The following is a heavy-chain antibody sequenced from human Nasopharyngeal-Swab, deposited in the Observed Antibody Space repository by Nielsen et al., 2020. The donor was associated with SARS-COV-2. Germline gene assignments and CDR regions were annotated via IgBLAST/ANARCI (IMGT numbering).Heavy chain of an antibody. CDR1: GGSISSGGYY. Sequence: SETLSLTCTVSGGSISSGGYYWSWIRQHPGKGLEWIGYIYYSGSTYSNPSLKSRVTISVDTSKNQFSLKLSSVTAADTAVYYCARRFTDTIFGANNYYFDYWGQGTLVTVSS. J-gene: IGHJ4*02. CDR2: IYYSGST. V-gene: IGHV4-31*03. CDR3: ARRFTDTIFGANNYYFDY. D-gene: IGHD3-3*01.